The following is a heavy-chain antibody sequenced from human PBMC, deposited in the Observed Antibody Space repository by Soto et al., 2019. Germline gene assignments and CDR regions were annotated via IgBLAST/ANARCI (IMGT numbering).Heavy chain of an antibody. CDR1: GGSISSGGYS. D-gene: IGHD3-10*01. CDR2: IYHSGST. J-gene: IGHJ5*02. CDR3: ARVPGP. Sequence: PSETLCLTCAVSGGSISSGGYSWSWIRQPPGKGLEWIGYIYHSGSTYYNPSLKSRVTISVDRSKNQFSLKLSSVTAADTAVYYCARVPGPGGQGTLVPVSS. V-gene: IGHV4-30-2*01.